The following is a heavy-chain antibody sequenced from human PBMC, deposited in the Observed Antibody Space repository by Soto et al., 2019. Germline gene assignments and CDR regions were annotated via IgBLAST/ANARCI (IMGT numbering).Heavy chain of an antibody. D-gene: IGHD7-27*01. J-gene: IGHJ4*02. CDR3: ASSFLTPFEY. Sequence: PGGGLRLSCAAAGFTFSRYWMHWVRQAPGKGLVWVSRINSDGSSTSFADSVKGRFTISRDNAKNTLYLQMNSLRAEDTAVYYCASSFLTPFEYWGQGNLVTVPS. CDR2: INSDGSST. V-gene: IGHV3-74*01. CDR1: GFTFSRYW.